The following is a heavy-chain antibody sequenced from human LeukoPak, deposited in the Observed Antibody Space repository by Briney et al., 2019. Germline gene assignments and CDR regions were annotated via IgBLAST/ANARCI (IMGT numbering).Heavy chain of an antibody. V-gene: IGHV1-69*05. CDR3: AMYYYDSSGYYYVSLDY. D-gene: IGHD3-22*01. Sequence: ASVKVSCKASGGTFSSYAISWVRQAPGQGLEWMGRIIPIFGTANYAQKFQGRVTITTDESTSTAYMELSSLGSEDTAVYYCAMYYYDSSGYYYVSLDYWGQGTLVTVSS. CDR2: IIPIFGTA. J-gene: IGHJ4*02. CDR1: GGTFSSYA.